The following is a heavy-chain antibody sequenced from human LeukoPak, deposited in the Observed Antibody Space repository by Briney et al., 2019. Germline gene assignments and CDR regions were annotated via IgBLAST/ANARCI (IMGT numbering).Heavy chain of an antibody. V-gene: IGHV1-69*13. Sequence: SVKVSCKASGGTFSSYAISWVRQAPGQGLEWMGGIIPIFGTANYAQKFQGRVTITADESTSTAYMELSSLRSEDTAVYYCARDFGDYDSSGYRPLAFGIWGQGTMVTVSS. CDR3: ARDFGDYDSSGYRPLAFGI. CDR1: GGTFSSYA. D-gene: IGHD3-22*01. CDR2: IIPIFGTA. J-gene: IGHJ3*02.